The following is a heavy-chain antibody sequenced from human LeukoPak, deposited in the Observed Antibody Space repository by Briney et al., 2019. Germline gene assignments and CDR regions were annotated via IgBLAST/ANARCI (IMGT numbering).Heavy chain of an antibody. CDR2: IYSSGST. V-gene: IGHV4-4*07. Sequence: SETLSLTCTVSGGPINSYYGSWIRQPAGKGLEWIGRIYSSGSTGYNPSLKSRVTMSLDTSKNQFSLNLSSVTAADTTVYYCARVDIRTAFFDYWGQGTLVTVSS. CDR3: ARVDIRTAFFDY. CDR1: GGPINSYY. D-gene: IGHD5-12*01. J-gene: IGHJ4*02.